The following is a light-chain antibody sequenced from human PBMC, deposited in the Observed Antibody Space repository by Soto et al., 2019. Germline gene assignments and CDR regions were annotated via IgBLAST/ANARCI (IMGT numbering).Light chain of an antibody. J-gene: IGKJ1*01. Sequence: AIRMTQSPSSFSASTGDRVTITCRASQGISSYLAWYQQKPGKAPKLLIYAASTLQSGVPSRFSGSGSGTDFTLTISCLQSEDFATYYCQQYYSRRTFGQGTKVDIK. CDR3: QQYYSRRT. V-gene: IGKV1-8*01. CDR2: AAS. CDR1: QGISSY.